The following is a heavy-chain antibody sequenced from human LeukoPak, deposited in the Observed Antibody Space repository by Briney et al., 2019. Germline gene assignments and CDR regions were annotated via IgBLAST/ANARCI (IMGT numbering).Heavy chain of an antibody. V-gene: IGHV3-9*01. CDR1: GFTFDDYA. CDR2: ISWNSGSI. CDR3: ARRYYDSSGYPGAFDI. D-gene: IGHD3-22*01. Sequence: QAGGSLRLSCAASGFTFDDYAMHWVRHAPGKGLEWVSGISWNSGSIIYADSVKGRLTIDRDNAKNSLYLQMNSLRAEDTALYYCARRYYDSSGYPGAFDIWGQGTMVTDSS. J-gene: IGHJ3*02.